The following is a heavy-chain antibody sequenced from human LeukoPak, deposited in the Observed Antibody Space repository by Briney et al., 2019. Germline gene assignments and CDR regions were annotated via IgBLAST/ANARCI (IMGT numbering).Heavy chain of an antibody. J-gene: IGHJ4*02. CDR2: ISWNSGSI. D-gene: IGHD3-22*01. Sequence: GRSLRLSCAASGFTFDDYAMHWVRQAPGKGLEWVSGISWNSGSIGYADSVKGRFTISRDNAKNSLYLQMNSLRAEDTALYYCAKDIIHYYGGPSEFDYWGQGTLVTVSS. V-gene: IGHV3-9*01. CDR3: AKDIIHYYGGPSEFDY. CDR1: GFTFDDYA.